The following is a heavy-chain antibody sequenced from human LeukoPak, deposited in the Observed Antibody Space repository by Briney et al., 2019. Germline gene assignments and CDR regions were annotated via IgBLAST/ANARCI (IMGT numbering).Heavy chain of an antibody. Sequence: GGSLRLSCAASGFIFSDFYMTWIRQAPGKGLEWVSYISSNNYTIYYADSVKGRFTISRDNAKNSLSLQMNSLRAEDTAVYYCARDAWFGAGRTFDSWGQGTLVTVSS. CDR3: ARDAWFGAGRTFDS. CDR1: GFIFSDFY. V-gene: IGHV3-11*01. D-gene: IGHD3-10*01. CDR2: ISSNNYTI. J-gene: IGHJ4*02.